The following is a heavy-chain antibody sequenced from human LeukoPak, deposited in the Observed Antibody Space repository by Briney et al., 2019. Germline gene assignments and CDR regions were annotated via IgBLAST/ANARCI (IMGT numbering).Heavy chain of an antibody. Sequence: PSGTLSLTCAVSGGSISSSNWWSWVRQPPGKGLEWIGEIYHSGSTNYNPSLKSRVTISVDKSKNQFSLKLSSVTAADTAVYYCARVSSGWYKDFDYWGQGTLVTVSS. V-gene: IGHV4-4*02. CDR2: IYHSGST. J-gene: IGHJ4*02. CDR3: ARVSSGWYKDFDY. D-gene: IGHD6-19*01. CDR1: GGSISSSNW.